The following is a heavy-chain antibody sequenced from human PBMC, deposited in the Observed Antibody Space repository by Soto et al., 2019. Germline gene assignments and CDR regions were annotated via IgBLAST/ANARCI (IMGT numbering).Heavy chain of an antibody. CDR3: ARVVQLGYFDY. CDR2: INPSGGST. J-gene: IGHJ4*02. CDR1: GSTFTSYY. Sequence: QVQLVQSGAEVKKPGASVKVSCKASGSTFTSYYMHWVRQAPGQGLEWMGIINPSGGSTSYAQKFQCRVTMTRDTSTSTVYMELSSLRSEYTAVYYCARVVQLGYFDYWGQGTLVTVSS. D-gene: IGHD6-6*01. V-gene: IGHV1-46*01.